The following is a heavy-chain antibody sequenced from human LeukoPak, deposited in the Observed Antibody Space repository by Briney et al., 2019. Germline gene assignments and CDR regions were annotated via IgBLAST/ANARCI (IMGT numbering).Heavy chain of an antibody. CDR1: GYTFTSYY. CDR2: INPSGGST. V-gene: IGHV1-46*01. CDR3: ARDRMAMVRGVRRGLYYFDY. Sequence: ASVKVSCKASGYTFTSYYMHWVRQAPGQGLEWMGIINPSGGSTNYAQKFQGRVTMTRDTSTSTVYMELSSLRSEDMAVYYCARDRMAMVRGVRRGLYYFDYWGQGTLVTVSS. D-gene: IGHD3-10*01. J-gene: IGHJ4*02.